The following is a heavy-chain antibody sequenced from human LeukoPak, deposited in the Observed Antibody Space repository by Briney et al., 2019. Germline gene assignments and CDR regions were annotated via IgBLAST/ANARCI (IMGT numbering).Heavy chain of an antibody. CDR1: GLTVSSNY. Sequence: GGSLRLSCAASGLTVSSNYMTWVRQAPGKGLEWVSYISGSGSYIYDADSVKGRFTISRDNAKSSLYLQMNSLRAEDTAVYYCARSTVGVDYWGQGTLVTVSS. CDR2: ISGSGSYI. J-gene: IGHJ4*02. CDR3: ARSTVGVDY. D-gene: IGHD4-23*01. V-gene: IGHV3-48*03.